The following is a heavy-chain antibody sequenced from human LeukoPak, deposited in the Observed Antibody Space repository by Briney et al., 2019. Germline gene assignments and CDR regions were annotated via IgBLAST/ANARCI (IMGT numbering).Heavy chain of an antibody. CDR2: ISAYNGNT. CDR1: GYTFTSYG. Sequence: ASVKVSCMASGYTFTSYGISWVRQAPGQGLEWMGWISAYNGNTNYAQKLQGRVTMTTDTSTSTAYMELRSLRSDDTAVYYCARDYDFWSGYYIHAFDIWGQGTMVTVSS. V-gene: IGHV1-18*01. J-gene: IGHJ3*02. D-gene: IGHD3-3*01. CDR3: ARDYDFWSGYYIHAFDI.